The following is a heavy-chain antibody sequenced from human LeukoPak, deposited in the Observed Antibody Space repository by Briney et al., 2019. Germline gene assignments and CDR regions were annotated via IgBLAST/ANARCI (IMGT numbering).Heavy chain of an antibody. Sequence: GGSLRLSCAAFGFTFSSYGTHWVRQTPGKGLEWVAFIRHDGSYQQYADSVKGRFTVSRDNSKDMVYLQMNSLRTEDTAVYYCAKNRDSSDYPRDFDFWGQGTLVTVSS. V-gene: IGHV3-30*02. CDR1: GFTFSSYG. CDR2: IRHDGSYQ. CDR3: AKNRDSSDYPRDFDF. J-gene: IGHJ4*02. D-gene: IGHD3-22*01.